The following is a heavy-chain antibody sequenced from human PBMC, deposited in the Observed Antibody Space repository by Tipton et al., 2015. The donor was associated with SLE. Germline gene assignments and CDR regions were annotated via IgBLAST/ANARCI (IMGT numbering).Heavy chain of an antibody. Sequence: GSLRLSCATSGFTFSSYALTRVRRAPGKGLEWVSAISGGGGRTYYADFVKGRFSISIDKSKKTLFLQMNSLRVDDTATYYCAKFEKTTDFYLDAWGQGTLVSVSS. D-gene: IGHD1/OR15-1a*01. CDR1: GFTFSSYA. CDR3: AKFEKTTDFYLDA. V-gene: IGHV3-23*01. J-gene: IGHJ5*02. CDR2: ISGGGGRT.